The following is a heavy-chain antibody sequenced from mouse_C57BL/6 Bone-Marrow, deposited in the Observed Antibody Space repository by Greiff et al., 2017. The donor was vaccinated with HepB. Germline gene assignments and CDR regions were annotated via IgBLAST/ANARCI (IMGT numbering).Heavy chain of an antibody. D-gene: IGHD2-4*01. CDR2: INPYNGGT. Sequence: EVQLQQSGPVLVKPGASVKMSCKASGYTFTDYYMNWVKQSHGKSLEWIGVINPYNGGTSYNQKFKGKATLTVDKSSSTAYMELNSLTSEDSAVYYCARRRVYYDYDGDAMDYWGQGTSVTVSS. J-gene: IGHJ4*01. CDR3: ARRRVYYDYDGDAMDY. CDR1: GYTFTDYY. V-gene: IGHV1-19*01.